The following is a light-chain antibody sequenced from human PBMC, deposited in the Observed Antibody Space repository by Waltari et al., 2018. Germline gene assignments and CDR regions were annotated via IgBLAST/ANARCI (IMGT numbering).Light chain of an antibody. V-gene: IGKV1-27*01. Sequence: DVQMIQSPSSLSASVADRVTITCRASQGISTYLAWYQQKPGKVPKLLIYASSTLQSGVPSRFSGSGSGTDFTLTISSLQPEDVATYYCQKYNSAPPTFGGGTKVEIK. CDR2: ASS. CDR3: QKYNSAPPT. J-gene: IGKJ4*01. CDR1: QGISTY.